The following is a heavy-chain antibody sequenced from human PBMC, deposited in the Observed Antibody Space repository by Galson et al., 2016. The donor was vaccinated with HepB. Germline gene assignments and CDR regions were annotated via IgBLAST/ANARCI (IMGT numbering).Heavy chain of an antibody. CDR1: GFPFSSYT. V-gene: IGHV3-30*04. CDR2: ISCGGSNK. Sequence: SLRLSCAASGFPFSSYTMHWVRQAPGKGLEWVAVISCGGSNKYYADSVKGRFTIPRDKPKNTVYLQMNSLRPEETAVYYCARGSAAGTWGYGMGVWGQGTAVRVSS. D-gene: IGHD6-13*01. CDR3: ARGSAAGTWGYGMGV. J-gene: IGHJ6*02.